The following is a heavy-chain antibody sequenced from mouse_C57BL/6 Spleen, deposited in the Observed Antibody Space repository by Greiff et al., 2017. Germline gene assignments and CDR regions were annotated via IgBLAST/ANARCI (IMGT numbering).Heavy chain of an antibody. CDR1: GFSLSTFGMG. CDR2: SWWDDDK. Sequence: QVTLKVSGPGILQPSQTLSLTCSFSGFSLSTFGMGVGWIRQPSGKGLEWLAHSWWDDDKYYNPALKSRLTISKDTSKNQVFLQIANVDTADTATYYCARIGVVDDYAMDYWGQGTSVTVSS. D-gene: IGHD1-1*01. CDR3: ARIGVVDDYAMDY. V-gene: IGHV8-8*01. J-gene: IGHJ4*01.